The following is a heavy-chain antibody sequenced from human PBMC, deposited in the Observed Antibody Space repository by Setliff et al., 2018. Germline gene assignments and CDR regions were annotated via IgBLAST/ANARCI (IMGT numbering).Heavy chain of an antibody. J-gene: IGHJ4*02. CDR1: GFVFGTYG. V-gene: IGHV3-30*02. CDR3: ARALPSIHIDY. Sequence: GESLKISCAASGFVFGTYGMHWVRQAPGKGLDWVASVRFDGSYKVYADSVKGRFTISRDNSENTLFLQMTSLRPEDTGIYYCARALPSIHIDYWGQGTLVTV. CDR2: VRFDGSYK. D-gene: IGHD6-6*01.